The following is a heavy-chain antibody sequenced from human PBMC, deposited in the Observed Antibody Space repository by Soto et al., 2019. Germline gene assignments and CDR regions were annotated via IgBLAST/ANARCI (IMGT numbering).Heavy chain of an antibody. J-gene: IGHJ3*02. V-gene: IGHV3-23*01. Sequence: EGSLRLSCAASGFTFSSYAMSWVRQAPGKGLEWVSSISGTGDSTFYADSVKGRFTISRDNSKNTLYLQMNSLRAEDTAVHYCARRAGGSPGAFDIWGQGTMVTV. D-gene: IGHD6-19*01. CDR2: ISGTGDST. CDR1: GFTFSSYA. CDR3: ARRAGGSPGAFDI.